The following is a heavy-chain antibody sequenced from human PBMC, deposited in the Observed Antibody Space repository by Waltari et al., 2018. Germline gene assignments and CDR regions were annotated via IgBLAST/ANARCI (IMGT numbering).Heavy chain of an antibody. D-gene: IGHD3-3*01. CDR1: GGSISSYY. Sequence: QVQLQESGPGLVKPSETLSLTCTVSGGSISSYYWSWIRQPPGKGLEWIGYIYYSGRTNYNPSLKSRVTISVDTSKNQFSLKLSSVTAADTAVYYCAIQTPKPTYYDFWSGPFDPWGQGTLVTVSS. V-gene: IGHV4-59*01. CDR3: AIQTPKPTYYDFWSGPFDP. J-gene: IGHJ5*02. CDR2: IYYSGRT.